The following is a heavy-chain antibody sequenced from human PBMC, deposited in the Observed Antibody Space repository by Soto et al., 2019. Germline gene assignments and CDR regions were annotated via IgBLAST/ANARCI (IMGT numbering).Heavy chain of an antibody. D-gene: IGHD1-26*01. J-gene: IGHJ6*02. CDR1: GFTFSSYG. V-gene: IGHV3-30*18. Sequence: GGSLRLSCAASGFTFSSYGMHWVRQAPGKGLEWVAVISYDGSNKYYADSVKGRFTISRDNSKNTLYLQMNSLRAEDTAVYYCAKDPEWELLSYYYYGMDVWGQGTTVTVSS. CDR3: AKDPEWELLSYYYYGMDV. CDR2: ISYDGSNK.